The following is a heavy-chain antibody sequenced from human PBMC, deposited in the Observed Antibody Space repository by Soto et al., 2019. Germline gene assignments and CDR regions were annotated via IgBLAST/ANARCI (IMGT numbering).Heavy chain of an antibody. CDR2: IRSKANSYAT. J-gene: IGHJ4*02. V-gene: IGHV3-73*01. Sequence: EVQLVESGGGLVQPGGSLKLSCAASGLTFSGSAMHWVRQASGKWLELVGRIRSKANSYATAYVESVKGMFTISRDDLKNTAHLQMNGPKTEDTAVYYCTRHADLGYCSSTSCYDFDYWGQGTLVTVSS. D-gene: IGHD2-2*01. CDR1: GLTFSGSA. CDR3: TRHADLGYCSSTSCYDFDY.